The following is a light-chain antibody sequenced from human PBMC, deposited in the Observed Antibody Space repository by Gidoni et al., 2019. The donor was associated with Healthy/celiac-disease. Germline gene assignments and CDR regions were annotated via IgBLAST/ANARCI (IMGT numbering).Light chain of an antibody. CDR2: EVS. CDR1: SSDVGGYNY. Sequence: QSALTQPASVSGSPGQSFTISCTGISSDVGGYNYVSWYQQHPGKAPKLMIYEVSNRPSGVSNRFSGSKSGNTASLTISGLQAEDEADYYCSSYTSSSTLVFGGGTKLTVL. V-gene: IGLV2-14*01. CDR3: SSYTSSSTLV. J-gene: IGLJ2*01.